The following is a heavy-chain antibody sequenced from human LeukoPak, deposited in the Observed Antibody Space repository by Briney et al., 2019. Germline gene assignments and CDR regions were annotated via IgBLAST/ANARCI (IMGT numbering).Heavy chain of an antibody. Sequence: GGSLRLSCAVSGFSFSNYWMAWVRQAPGKGLEWVANIKQDGSEKYYVDSVKGRFTISRDNAKNSLYLQMNSLRAEDTAVYLCARREYSGSYADFDYWGQGTLVSVSS. CDR1: GFSFSNYW. CDR3: ARREYSGSYADFDY. CDR2: IKQDGSEK. J-gene: IGHJ4*02. V-gene: IGHV3-7*01. D-gene: IGHD1-26*01.